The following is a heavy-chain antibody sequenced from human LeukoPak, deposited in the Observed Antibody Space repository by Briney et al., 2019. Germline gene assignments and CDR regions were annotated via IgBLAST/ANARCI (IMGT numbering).Heavy chain of an antibody. CDR2: IYTSGST. CDR3: ARGDGYSYGYHAFDP. D-gene: IGHD5-18*01. V-gene: IGHV4-61*02. Sequence: SETLSLTCTVSGGSISSGGYYWSWIRQPAGKGLESIGRIYTSGSTNYNPSLKSRVTISVDTSKYQFSLKLSSVTAADTAVYYCARGDGYSYGYHAFDPWGQGTLVTVSS. CDR1: GGSISSGGYY. J-gene: IGHJ5*02.